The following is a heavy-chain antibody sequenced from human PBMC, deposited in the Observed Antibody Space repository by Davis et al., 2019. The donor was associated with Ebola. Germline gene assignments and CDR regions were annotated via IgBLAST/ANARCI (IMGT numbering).Heavy chain of an antibody. Sequence: SVKVSCKASGGTFSSYAISWVRQAPGQGLEWMGGIIPIFGTANYAQKFQGRVTITADESTSTAYMELRSLRSDDTAVYYCARDFITMVRGPGGWFDPWGQGTLVTVSS. V-gene: IGHV1-69*13. J-gene: IGHJ5*02. CDR1: GGTFSSYA. D-gene: IGHD3-10*01. CDR2: IIPIFGTA. CDR3: ARDFITMVRGPGGWFDP.